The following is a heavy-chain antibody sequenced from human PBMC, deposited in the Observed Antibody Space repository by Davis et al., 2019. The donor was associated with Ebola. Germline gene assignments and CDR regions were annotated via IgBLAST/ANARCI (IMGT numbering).Heavy chain of an antibody. CDR1: NGSISSLY. D-gene: IGHD3-22*01. CDR2: IYDSGRT. Sequence: PSETLSLTCTVSNGSISSLYWNWIRQPPGKGLEWIGIIYDSGRTNYNPSLKSRVTISADTSKHQFSLKLRSVTAADTAVYYCVRFGYGAYWGRGTLVTVSS. CDR3: VRFGYGAY. J-gene: IGHJ4*02. V-gene: IGHV4-59*11.